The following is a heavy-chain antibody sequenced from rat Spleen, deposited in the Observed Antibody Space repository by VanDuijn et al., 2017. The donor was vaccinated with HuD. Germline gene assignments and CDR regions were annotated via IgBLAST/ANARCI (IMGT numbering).Heavy chain of an antibody. V-gene: IGHV4-2*01. CDR2: VNKDSSTI. D-gene: IGHD4-3*01. CDR1: GFNFNDHW. CDR3: AREEFGVRD. J-gene: IGHJ2*01. Sequence: EVQLVESDGGLVQPGRSLKLSCAASGFNFNDHWMGWVRQAPGKGLEWIGEVNKDSSTIKYAPSLKDKFTISRDNAQNTLYLQVNRLGSEDTATYYCAREEFGVRDWGQGVMVTVSS.